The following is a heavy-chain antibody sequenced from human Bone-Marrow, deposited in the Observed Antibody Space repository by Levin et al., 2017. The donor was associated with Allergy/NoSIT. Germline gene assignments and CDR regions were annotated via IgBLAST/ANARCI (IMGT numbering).Heavy chain of an antibody. CDR1: GGSLSSGSSS. CDR3: AIYTIFGLGPPL. V-gene: IGHV4-30-2*01. CDR2: IYHSGKN. D-gene: IGHD3-3*01. J-gene: IGHJ4*02. Sequence: SQTLSLTCEVSGGSLSSGSSSWSWIRQPPGKGLEWIGYIYHSGKNFYNPSLKSRVTMPEDMSKNQFFLNLNSVTAADTAIYHCAIYTIFGLGPPLWGQGTLVTVSS.